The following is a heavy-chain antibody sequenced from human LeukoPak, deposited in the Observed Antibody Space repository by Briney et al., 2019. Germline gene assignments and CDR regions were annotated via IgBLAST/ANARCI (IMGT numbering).Heavy chain of an antibody. V-gene: IGHV3-23*01. CDR1: GLTFNNYA. J-gene: IGHJ5*01. Sequence: GGSLRLSCAASGLTFNNYALTWIRQAPGKGLEWVSSISGRGGNTYYADSVKGRFTISRDDSKNTLFLQMNSLRAEDTAVYYCATGYSDSLRSPLDSWGQGTLVTVSS. CDR2: ISGRGGNT. D-gene: IGHD3-22*01. CDR3: ATGYSDSLRSPLDS.